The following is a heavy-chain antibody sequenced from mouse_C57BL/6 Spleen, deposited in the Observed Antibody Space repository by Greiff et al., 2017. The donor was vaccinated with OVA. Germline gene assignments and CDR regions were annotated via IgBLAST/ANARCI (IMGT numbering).Heavy chain of an antibody. Sequence: QVQLQQSGAELVKPGASVKISCKASGYAFSSYWMNWVKQRPGKGLEWIGQIYPGDGDTNYNGKFKGKATLTADKSSSTAYMQLSSLTSEDSAVYFCAREGHYYGSSLRPWFAYWGKGTLVTVSA. D-gene: IGHD1-1*01. CDR3: AREGHYYGSSLRPWFAY. V-gene: IGHV1-80*01. CDR2: IYPGDGDT. J-gene: IGHJ3*01. CDR1: GYAFSSYW.